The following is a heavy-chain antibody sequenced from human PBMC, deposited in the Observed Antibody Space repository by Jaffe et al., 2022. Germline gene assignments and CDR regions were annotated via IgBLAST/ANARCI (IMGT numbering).Heavy chain of an antibody. Sequence: QVQLVQSGAEVKKPGSSVKVSCKASGGTFSSYAISWVRQAPGQGLEWMGGIIPIFGTANYAQKFQGRVTITADESTSTAYMELSSLRSEDTAVYYCARLDYYGSGSYLSYYWFDPWGQGTLVTVSS. CDR2: IIPIFGTA. CDR1: GGTFSSYA. J-gene: IGHJ5*02. CDR3: ARLDYYGSGSYLSYYWFDP. V-gene: IGHV1-69*01. D-gene: IGHD3-10*01.